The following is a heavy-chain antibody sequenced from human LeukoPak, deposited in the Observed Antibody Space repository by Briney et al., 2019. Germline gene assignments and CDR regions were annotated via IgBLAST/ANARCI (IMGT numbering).Heavy chain of an antibody. CDR1: GFTFSNAW. CDR2: IWYDGSNK. Sequence: PGGSLRLSCAASGFTFSNAWMSWVRQAPGKGLEWVAGIWYDGSNKYYVDSVKGRFTIARDNSKNTLYLQMDSLRVEDTALYYCARDLYSVSSGWKAPGYWGQGILVTVSS. D-gene: IGHD6-25*01. V-gene: IGHV3-33*08. J-gene: IGHJ4*02. CDR3: ARDLYSVSSGWKAPGY.